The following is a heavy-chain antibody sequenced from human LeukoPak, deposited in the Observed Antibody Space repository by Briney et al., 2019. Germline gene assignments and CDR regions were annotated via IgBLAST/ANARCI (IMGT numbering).Heavy chain of an antibody. CDR1: GGSISSSSYY. V-gene: IGHV4-39*01. J-gene: IGHJ4*02. CDR2: IFYSGST. CDR3: ARHGSTDYFDY. D-gene: IGHD2-2*03. Sequence: SETLSLTCTVSGGSISSSSYYWGWIRQPPGKGLEWIGSIFYSGSTYYNPSLESRVTISVDTSKNQFSLKLSSVTAADTAVYYCARHGSTDYFDYWGQGTLVTVSS.